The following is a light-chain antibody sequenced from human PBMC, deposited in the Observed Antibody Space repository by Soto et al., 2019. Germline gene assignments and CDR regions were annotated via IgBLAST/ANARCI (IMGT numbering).Light chain of an antibody. V-gene: IGLV2-23*01. J-gene: IGLJ1*01. Sequence: QSALTQPASVTGSPGQSTTISCTGTGNDVGTYNLVSWYQRHPGNAPKLLIYETKKRPSGIPSRFSGSKSGNTASLTISGLQAEDEAEYSCCSDAGSSTYVFGTGTKVTVL. CDR2: ETK. CDR3: CSDAGSSTYV. CDR1: GNDVGTYNL.